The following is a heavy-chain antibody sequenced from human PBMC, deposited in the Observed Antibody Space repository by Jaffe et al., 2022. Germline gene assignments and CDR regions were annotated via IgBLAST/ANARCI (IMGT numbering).Heavy chain of an antibody. Sequence: QVQLQESGPGLVKPSETLTLMCTVSGYSISSGQDWGWIRQPPGKGLEWIGGFHHGGSTSYSSSLKSRVIITKDTSKNQFSLSLTSVTAADTALYYCATLGIGDPFDYWGQGLLVTVSS. V-gene: IGHV4-38-2*02. CDR1: GYSISSGQD. D-gene: IGHD2-21*02. CDR3: ATLGIGDPFDY. CDR2: FHHGGST. J-gene: IGHJ4*02.